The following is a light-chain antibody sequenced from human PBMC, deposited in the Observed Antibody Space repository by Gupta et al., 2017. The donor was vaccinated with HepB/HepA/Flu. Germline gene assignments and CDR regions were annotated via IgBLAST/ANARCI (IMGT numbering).Light chain of an antibody. CDR2: DAS. CDR3: QQYKSWPIT. J-gene: IGKJ5*01. Sequence: EIVMTQSPATLSGSPGERATLACRASQSISANLGWFQQKPGQAPRPLIYDASIRASGVPARFSGSGSGTEFTLTISSLQSEDFAIYYCQQYKSWPITFGPGTRLEMK. V-gene: IGKV3-15*01. CDR1: QSISAN.